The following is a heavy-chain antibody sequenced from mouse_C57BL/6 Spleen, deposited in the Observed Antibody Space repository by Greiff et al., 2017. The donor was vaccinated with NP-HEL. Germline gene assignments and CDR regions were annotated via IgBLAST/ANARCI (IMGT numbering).Heavy chain of an antibody. D-gene: IGHD4-1*01. CDR2: IWSGGST. J-gene: IGHJ2*01. CDR3: ARNSRNWSYFDY. Sequence: QVQLQQSGPGLVQPSQSLSITCTVSGFSLTSYGVHWVRQSPGKGLEWLGVIWSGGSTDYNAAFISRLSISKDNSKSQVFFKMNSLQADDTAIYYCARNSRNWSYFDYRGQGTTLTVSS. CDR1: GFSLTSYG. V-gene: IGHV2-2*01.